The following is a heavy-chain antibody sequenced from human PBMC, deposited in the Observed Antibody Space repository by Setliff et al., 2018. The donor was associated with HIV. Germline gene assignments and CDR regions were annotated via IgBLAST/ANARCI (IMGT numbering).Heavy chain of an antibody. Sequence: ASVKVSCKASGYTFTTYGISWVRQAPGHGLEWMGWISPNFGHTKYAQRFLDRVTMSIDTATSRAYMELRSLRSDDTAVYFCARLGSGWSDSYYYAMDIWGQGTTVTVSS. V-gene: IGHV1-18*01. CDR2: ISPNFGHT. J-gene: IGHJ6*02. D-gene: IGHD6-19*01. CDR3: ARLGSGWSDSYYYAMDI. CDR1: GYTFTTYG.